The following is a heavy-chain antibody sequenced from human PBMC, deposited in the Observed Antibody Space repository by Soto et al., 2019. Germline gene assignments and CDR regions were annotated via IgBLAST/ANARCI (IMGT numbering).Heavy chain of an antibody. Sequence: EVPLLESGGGLVQPGGSPRLSCAASGFTFSSYAMTWVRQAPGKGLEWVSSLTQSGDSTYYADSVRGRFTISRDNSKNMLHLQMNSLRDEDTAVYFCAKGGVGQQMGLGDWGQGTLVTVSS. D-gene: IGHD6-13*01. CDR1: GFTFSSYA. CDR3: AKGGVGQQMGLGD. J-gene: IGHJ4*02. CDR2: LTQSGDST. V-gene: IGHV3-23*01.